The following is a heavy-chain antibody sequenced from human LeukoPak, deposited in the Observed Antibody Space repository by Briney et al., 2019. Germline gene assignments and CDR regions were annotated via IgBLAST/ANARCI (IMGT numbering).Heavy chain of an antibody. CDR3: ATKRSGISWYDY. D-gene: IGHD3-3*01. CDR1: GASISSGAHY. V-gene: IGHV4-31*03. Sequence: PSETLSLTCTVSGASISSGAHYWSWVRQHPGEGLEWIGYIYYTGTTYYNPSLTSRVTISVDTSKNQFSLKLSSVTAADTAVYYCATKRSGISWYDYWGRGTLVTVSS. J-gene: IGHJ4*02. CDR2: IYYTGTT.